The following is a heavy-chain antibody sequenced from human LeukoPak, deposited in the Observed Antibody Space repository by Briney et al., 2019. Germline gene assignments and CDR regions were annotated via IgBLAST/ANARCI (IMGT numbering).Heavy chain of an antibody. J-gene: IGHJ5*02. CDR3: ARDVHGDYGSGWFDP. CDR2: IMPLFGTA. D-gene: IGHD4-17*01. Sequence: SVKVSCKTSGGTFSNSAISWVRQAPGQGLEWLGGIMPLFGTAGYAQKFQGRVTITKDESTRTVYLELTSLTSDDTAVYYCARDVHGDYGSGWFDPWGQGTLVSVPS. CDR1: GGTFSNSA. V-gene: IGHV1-69*05.